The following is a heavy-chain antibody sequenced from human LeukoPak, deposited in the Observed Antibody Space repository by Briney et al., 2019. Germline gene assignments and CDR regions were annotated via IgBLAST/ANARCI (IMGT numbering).Heavy chain of an antibody. V-gene: IGHV4-59*12. CDR1: RGSISSDY. CDR3: AREDSSSWGPFDY. Sequence: SETLSLTCTVSRGSISSDYWTWIRQPPGKGLEWVGYIFSSGSTNSNPSLKSRITMSIDTSKNHFSLKLSSVTAADTGVYFCAREDSSSWGPFDYWGQGTLVTVSS. D-gene: IGHD6-6*01. J-gene: IGHJ4*02. CDR2: IFSSGST.